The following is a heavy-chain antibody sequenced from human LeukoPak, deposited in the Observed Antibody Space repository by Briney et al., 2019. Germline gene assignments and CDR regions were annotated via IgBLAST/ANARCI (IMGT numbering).Heavy chain of an antibody. D-gene: IGHD3-10*01. V-gene: IGHV4-59*01. CDR1: GGSISSYY. CDR3: AREDRDYYGSGSYYGPFDY. J-gene: IGHJ4*02. Sequence: SETLSLTCTVSGGSISSYYWSWIRQPPGKGLEWIGYIYYSGSTNYNPSLKSGVTISVDTSKNQFSLKLSSVTAADTAVYYCAREDRDYYGSGSYYGPFDYWGQGTLVTVSS. CDR2: IYYSGST.